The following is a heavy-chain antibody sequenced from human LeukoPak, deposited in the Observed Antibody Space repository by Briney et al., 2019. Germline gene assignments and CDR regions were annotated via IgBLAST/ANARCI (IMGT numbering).Heavy chain of an antibody. Sequence: PSETLSLTCTVSGGSISSYYWSWIRQPPGKGLEWIGYIYYSGSTNYNPSLKSRVTISVDTSKNQFSLKLSSVTAADTAVYYCARDIGGDYNEGAFDIWGQGTMVIVSS. CDR3: ARDIGGDYNEGAFDI. CDR2: IYYSGST. CDR1: GGSISSYY. J-gene: IGHJ3*02. V-gene: IGHV4-59*01. D-gene: IGHD4-17*01.